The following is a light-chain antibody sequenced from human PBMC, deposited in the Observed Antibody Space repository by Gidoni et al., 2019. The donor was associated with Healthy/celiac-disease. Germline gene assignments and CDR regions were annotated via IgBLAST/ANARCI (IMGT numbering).Light chain of an antibody. CDR1: QSVLYSSNNKNY. J-gene: IGKJ4*01. V-gene: IGKV4-1*01. CDR3: QQYYSTPLT. CDR2: WAS. Sequence: DIVMTQSPASLALSLGERATINCKSSQSVLYSSNNKNYLAWYQQKPGQPPKLLIYWASTRGSGVPDRFSGSGSGTDFTLTISSLQAEDVAVYYCQQYYSTPLTFGGGTKVEIK.